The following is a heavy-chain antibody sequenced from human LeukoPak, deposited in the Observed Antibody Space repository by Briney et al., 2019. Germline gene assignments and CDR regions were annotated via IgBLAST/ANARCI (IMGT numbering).Heavy chain of an antibody. J-gene: IGHJ5*02. CDR1: GFTFSSYA. Sequence: GGSLRLSCAASGFTFSSYAMSWVRQAPGKGLEWVSAISGSGGSTYYADSVKGRFTISRDNAKNSLYLQMNSLRAEDTAVYYCARGSAGTPFDPWGQGTLVTVSS. CDR3: ARGSAGTPFDP. V-gene: IGHV3-23*01. CDR2: ISGSGGST.